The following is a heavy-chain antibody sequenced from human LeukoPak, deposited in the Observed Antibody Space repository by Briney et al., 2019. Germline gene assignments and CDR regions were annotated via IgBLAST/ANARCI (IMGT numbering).Heavy chain of an antibody. D-gene: IGHD2-21*02. CDR1: GGSISSGGYY. Sequence: PSQTLSLTCTVSGGSISSGGYYWSRIRQHPGKGLEWIGYIYYSGSTYYNPSLKRRVTISVDTSKNQFSLKLSSVTAADTAVYYCARVKIAVVTAIPTWYFDYWGQGTLVTVSS. CDR2: IYYSGST. CDR3: ARVKIAVVTAIPTWYFDY. V-gene: IGHV4-31*03. J-gene: IGHJ4*02.